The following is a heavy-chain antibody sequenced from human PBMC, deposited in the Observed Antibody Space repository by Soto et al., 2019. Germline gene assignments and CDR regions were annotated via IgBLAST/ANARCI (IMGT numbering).Heavy chain of an antibody. V-gene: IGHV3-7*01. CDR2: IKGDGSEK. CDR3: AREGRGNCASTSCTGI. Sequence: PGGSLRLSCAASGFTFGGYWMSWVRQAPGKGLEWVANIKGDGSEKYYVDYVKGRFTISRDNAKNSLYLQMNSLRAEDTAVYYCAREGRGNCASTSCTGIWSQGTLVTVSS. CDR1: GFTFGGYW. D-gene: IGHD2-2*01. J-gene: IGHJ4*02.